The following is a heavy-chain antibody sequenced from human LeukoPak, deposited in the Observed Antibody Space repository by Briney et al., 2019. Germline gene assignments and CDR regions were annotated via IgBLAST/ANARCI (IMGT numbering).Heavy chain of an antibody. CDR1: GFTFRSFW. CDR3: ARDESVTGPTTFDY. V-gene: IGHV3-74*01. Sequence: GGSLRLSCAASGFTFRSFWMHWVRQVPRKGLVWVSRINTDESNIIYADSVKGRFTISRDNAKNTLYLQMNSLRAEDTAIYYCARDESVTGPTTFDYWGRGTLVTVSS. D-gene: IGHD6-19*01. J-gene: IGHJ4*02. CDR2: INTDESNI.